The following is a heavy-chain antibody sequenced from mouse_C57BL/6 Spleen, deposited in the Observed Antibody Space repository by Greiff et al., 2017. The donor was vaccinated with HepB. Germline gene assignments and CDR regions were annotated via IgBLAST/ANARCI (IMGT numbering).Heavy chain of an antibody. CDR1: GYTFTDYN. CDR3: ARNDYYGSTYEGFAY. D-gene: IGHD1-1*01. CDR2: INPNNGGT. V-gene: IGHV1-22*01. J-gene: IGHJ3*01. Sequence: VQLQQSGPELVKPGASVKMSCKASGYTFTDYNMHWVKQSHGKSLEWIGYINPNNGGTSYNQKFKGKATLTVNKSSSTAYMELRSLTSEDSAVYYCARNDYYGSTYEGFAYWGQGTLVTVSA.